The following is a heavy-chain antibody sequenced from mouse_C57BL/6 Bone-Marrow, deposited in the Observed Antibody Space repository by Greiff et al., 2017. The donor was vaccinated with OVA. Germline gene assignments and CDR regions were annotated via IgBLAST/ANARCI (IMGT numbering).Heavy chain of an antibody. CDR1: GYTFPSYW. CDR3: ARDWDYFDY. Sequence: QVQLQQPGAELVKPGASVKLSCKASGYTFPSYWMQWVKQRPGQGLEWIGEIDPSDSYTNYNQTFKGKATLTVDTSSSTAYMQLSSLTSEDSAVYYCARDWDYFDYWGQGTTLTVSS. CDR2: IDPSDSYT. V-gene: IGHV1-50*01. J-gene: IGHJ2*01. D-gene: IGHD4-1*01.